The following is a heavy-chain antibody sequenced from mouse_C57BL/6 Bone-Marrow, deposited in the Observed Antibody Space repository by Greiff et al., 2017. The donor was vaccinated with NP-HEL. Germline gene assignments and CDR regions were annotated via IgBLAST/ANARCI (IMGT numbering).Heavy chain of an antibody. Sequence: EVMLVESGGDLVKPGGSLKLSCAASGFTFSSYGMSWVRQTPDKRLEWVATISSGGSYTYYPDSVKGRFTISRDNAKNTLYLQMSSLKSEDTAMYYCARQREMGLIKAYWGQGTLVTGSA. D-gene: IGHD1-3*01. CDR2: ISSGGSYT. J-gene: IGHJ3*01. V-gene: IGHV5-6*02. CDR1: GFTFSSYG. CDR3: ARQREMGLIKAY.